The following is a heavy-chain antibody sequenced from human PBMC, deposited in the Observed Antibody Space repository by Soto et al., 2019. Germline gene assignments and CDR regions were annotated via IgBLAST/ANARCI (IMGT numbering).Heavy chain of an antibody. Sequence: SETLSLTCAVYGVSFSGYYWSWIRQPPGKGLEWIGEINHSGSTNYNPSLKSRVTISVDTSKNQFSLKLSSVTAADTAVYYCARVFNRLRSTSFDYWGQETLVTVSS. CDR2: INHSGST. J-gene: IGHJ4*02. CDR3: ARVFNRLRSTSFDY. D-gene: IGHD2-2*01. CDR1: GVSFSGYY. V-gene: IGHV4-34*01.